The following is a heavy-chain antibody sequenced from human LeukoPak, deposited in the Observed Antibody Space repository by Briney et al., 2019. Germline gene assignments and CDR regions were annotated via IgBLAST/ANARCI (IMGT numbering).Heavy chain of an antibody. CDR1: GGTFSSYA. D-gene: IGHD3-22*01. V-gene: IGHV1-69*05. Sequence: GASVKVSCKASGGTFSSYAISWVRQAPGQGLGWMGGIIPIFGTANYAQKFQGRVTITTDESTSTAYMELSSLRSEDTAVYYCARSSGYYYLNWFDPRGQGTLVTVSS. CDR2: IIPIFGTA. J-gene: IGHJ5*02. CDR3: ARSSGYYYLNWFDP.